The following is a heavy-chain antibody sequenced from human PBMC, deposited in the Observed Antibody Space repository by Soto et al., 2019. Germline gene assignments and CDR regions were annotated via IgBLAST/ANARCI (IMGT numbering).Heavy chain of an antibody. CDR1: GGSISRGGYS. J-gene: IGHJ6*02. CDR3: ARARKTGTLSYYYYGMDV. V-gene: IGHV4-31*11. CDR2: IYYSGST. D-gene: IGHD1-1*01. Sequence: TLALTSAVSGGSISRGGYSWSWIRRPPGKGLEWIGYIYYSGSTYYNACLKSRLTISVDTSKNQFSLKLSSVTAADTAVYYCARARKTGTLSYYYYGMDVWGQGTAVTVSS.